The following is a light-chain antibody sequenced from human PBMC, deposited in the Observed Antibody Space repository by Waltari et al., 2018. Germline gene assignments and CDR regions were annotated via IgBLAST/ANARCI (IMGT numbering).Light chain of an antibody. CDR3: CSYAGSSTFLYV. Sequence: QSALPQPASVSGSPGQSITISCTGTSRYVGSYNLVPWYQQPPGNAPKLMIYEGSKRPSGVSNRFSGSKSGNTASLTISGLQAEDEADYYCCSYAGSSTFLYVFGTGTKVTVL. CDR1: SRYVGSYNL. J-gene: IGLJ1*01. V-gene: IGLV2-23*03. CDR2: EGS.